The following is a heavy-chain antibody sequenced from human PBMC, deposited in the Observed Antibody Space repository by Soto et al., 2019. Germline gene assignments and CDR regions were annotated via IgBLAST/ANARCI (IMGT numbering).Heavy chain of an antibody. CDR1: GCTFNTYT. CDR3: ANGIMAVAGGLPSIDF. CDR2: IIGSGGHT. J-gene: IGHJ4*02. Sequence: PGGALRLSCAASGCTFNTYTMGWVRQPPGKGLEWVSAIIGSGGHTSYADSVKGRFSISRDNSKSTLYVEMYRLRAVDTAVYYCANGIMAVAGGLPSIDFWGQATLGTLST. D-gene: IGHD6-19*01. V-gene: IGHV3-23*01.